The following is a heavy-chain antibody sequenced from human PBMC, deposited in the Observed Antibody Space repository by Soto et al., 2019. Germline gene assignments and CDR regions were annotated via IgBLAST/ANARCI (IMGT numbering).Heavy chain of an antibody. J-gene: IGHJ5*01. D-gene: IGHD6-6*01. CDR1: GFTFSSYA. Sequence: EVQLLESGGGLVQPGGSLRLSCAASGFTFSSYAMSWVRQAPGKGLEWVSSISGSGGSTYYADSVKGRFTISRDNSKNTLYLQSNSLRAEDTAVYSCAEAPLRVRGHGHNWFDSWGQGARVTVSS. V-gene: IGHV3-23*01. CDR2: ISGSGGST. CDR3: AEAPLRVRGHGHNWFDS.